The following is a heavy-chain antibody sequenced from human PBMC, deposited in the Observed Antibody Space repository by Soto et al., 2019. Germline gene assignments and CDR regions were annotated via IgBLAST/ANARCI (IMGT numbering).Heavy chain of an antibody. V-gene: IGHV3-23*01. CDR2: ISGSGGST. CDR1: GFTLSSYA. CDR3: ASRSSGWYFDY. Sequence: PGGSLRLSCSASGFTLSSYAMSWVRQAPGKGLEWVSAISGSGGSTYYADSVKGRFTISRDNSKNTLYLQMNSLRAEDTAVYYCASRSSGWYFDYWGQGTLVTVSS. D-gene: IGHD6-19*01. J-gene: IGHJ4*02.